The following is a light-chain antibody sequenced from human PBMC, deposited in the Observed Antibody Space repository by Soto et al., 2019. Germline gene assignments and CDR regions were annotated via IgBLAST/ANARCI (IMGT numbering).Light chain of an antibody. Sequence: QSALTQPPSASGSPGQSVTISCTGTSSDVGAYNYVSWYQQHAGKAPKLVIYEVTKRPSGVPDRFSGSKSANTASLTVSGLQAYDEADYYCNSFASSNTWVFGGGTQLTVL. V-gene: IGLV2-8*01. J-gene: IGLJ3*02. CDR2: EVT. CDR1: SSDVGAYNY. CDR3: NSFASSNTWV.